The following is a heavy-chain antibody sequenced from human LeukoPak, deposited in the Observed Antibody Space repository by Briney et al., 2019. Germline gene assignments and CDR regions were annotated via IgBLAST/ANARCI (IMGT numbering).Heavy chain of an antibody. CDR3: ARVSALWFGEKYYFDY. CDR1: GASISSGGYY. CDR2: IYYSGST. Sequence: SETLSLTCTVSGASISSGGYYWSWIRQHPGKGLEWIGYIYYSGSTYYNPSLKSRVTISVDTSKNQFSLKLSSVTAADTAVYYCARVSALWFGEKYYFDYWGQGTLVTVSS. J-gene: IGHJ4*02. D-gene: IGHD3-10*01. V-gene: IGHV4-31*03.